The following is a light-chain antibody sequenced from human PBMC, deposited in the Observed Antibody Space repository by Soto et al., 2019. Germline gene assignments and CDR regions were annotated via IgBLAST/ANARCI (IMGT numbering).Light chain of an antibody. CDR1: ESIRSS. V-gene: IGKV3-15*01. CDR3: PQYKSWTSIT. J-gene: IGKJ5*01. CDR2: GPS. Sequence: EIVMTQTPATLSVSPGEGATLSCRAGESIRSSLAWYQQKPGQAPRLLIYGPSTRATGIPGRSSGSGSGTEFTLTISSLPAEDFAVYYCPQYKSWTSITFGQGTRLEIK.